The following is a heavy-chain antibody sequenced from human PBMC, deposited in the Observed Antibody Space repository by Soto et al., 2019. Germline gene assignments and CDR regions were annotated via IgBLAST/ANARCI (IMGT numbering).Heavy chain of an antibody. CDR2: IIPIFGTA. Sequence: GASVKVSCKASGGTFSSYAISWVRQAPGQGLEWMGGIIPIFGTANCAQKFQGRVTITADESTSTAYMELSSLRSEDTAVYYCARSSVDTAMVTRRYNWFDPWGQGTLVTVSS. J-gene: IGHJ5*02. CDR1: GGTFSSYA. CDR3: ARSSVDTAMVTRRYNWFDP. D-gene: IGHD5-18*01. V-gene: IGHV1-69*13.